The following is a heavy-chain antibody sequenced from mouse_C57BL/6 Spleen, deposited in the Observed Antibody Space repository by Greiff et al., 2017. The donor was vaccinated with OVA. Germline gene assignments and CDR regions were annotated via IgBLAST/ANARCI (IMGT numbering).Heavy chain of an antibody. Sequence: QVQLKESGPGLVQPSQSLSITCTVSGFSLTSYGVHWVRQSPGKGLEWLGVIWRGGSTDYNAAFMSRLSITKDNSKSQVFFKMNSLQADDTAIYYCAKMGYYGTGYAMDYWGQGTSVTVSS. CDR2: IWRGGST. CDR3: AKMGYYGTGYAMDY. V-gene: IGHV2-5*01. CDR1: GFSLTSYG. J-gene: IGHJ4*01. D-gene: IGHD1-1*01.